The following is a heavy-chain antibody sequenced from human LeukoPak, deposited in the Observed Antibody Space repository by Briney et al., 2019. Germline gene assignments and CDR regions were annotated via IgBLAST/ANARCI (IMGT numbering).Heavy chain of an antibody. D-gene: IGHD1-26*01. CDR3: AREGGGSYYSVDY. V-gene: IGHV3-11*06. CDR2: ISSSSSYT. CDR1: GFTFSDYY. J-gene: IGHJ4*02. Sequence: SGGSLRLSCAASGFTFSDYYMSWIRQAPGKGLDWVSYISSSSSYTNYADSVKGRFTISRDNAENSLYLQMNSLRAEDTAVYYCAREGGGSYYSVDYWGQGTLVTVSS.